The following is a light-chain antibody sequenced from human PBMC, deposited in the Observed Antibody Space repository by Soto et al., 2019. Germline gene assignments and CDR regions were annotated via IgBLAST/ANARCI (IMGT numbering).Light chain of an antibody. Sequence: DIVMTQSPLSLPVTPGEPASISCRSNQSLLHSNGYNYLDWYLQKPGHSPQLLIYLGSNWASGVPDRFSGSGSGTDFTLKISRVEAEDVGVYYCMQALQTPPTFGQGTKVEIK. CDR3: MQALQTPPT. CDR2: LGS. CDR1: QSLLHSNGYNY. V-gene: IGKV2-28*01. J-gene: IGKJ1*01.